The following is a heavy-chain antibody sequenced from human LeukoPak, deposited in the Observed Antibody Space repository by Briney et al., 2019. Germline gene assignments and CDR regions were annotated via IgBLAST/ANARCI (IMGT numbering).Heavy chain of an antibody. V-gene: IGHV3-13*01. CDR1: GFTFSFYD. Sequence: PGGSLRLSCAASGFTFSFYDMHWVRQATGKSLEWVSGIGKGGDTYYPESVKGRFTLSRDTGKNSLYLQMNSLSAEDTAVYYCIGDLGLSHAFGAFDVWGQGTLVTVSS. CDR2: IGKGGDT. CDR3: IGDLGLSHAFGAFDV. J-gene: IGHJ3*01. D-gene: IGHD2/OR15-2a*01.